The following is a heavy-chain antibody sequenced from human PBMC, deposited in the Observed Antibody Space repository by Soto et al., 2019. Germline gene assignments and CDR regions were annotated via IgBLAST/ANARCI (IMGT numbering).Heavy chain of an antibody. Sequence: QVQLQESGPGLVKPSGTLSLTCAVSGTSITNNNWWNWVRQPPGKGLEWIGEIAHGGSTNYNPSLKSRVTISVDKSKNQFSLMLSSVTAADTAVYYWAKDHTGADAFEIWGQGIMVTVSS. CDR2: IAHGGST. CDR3: AKDHTGADAFEI. V-gene: IGHV4-4*02. CDR1: GTSITNNNW. J-gene: IGHJ3*02. D-gene: IGHD7-27*01.